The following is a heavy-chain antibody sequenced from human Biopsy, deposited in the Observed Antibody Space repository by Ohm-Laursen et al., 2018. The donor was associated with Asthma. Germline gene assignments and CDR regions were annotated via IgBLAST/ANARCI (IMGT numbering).Heavy chain of an antibody. CDR3: ARDGPELPTELDY. Sequence: SLRLSCAASGFTFRYYNMYWVREAPAKGIAWVSSINDTCRYIKYADSVKGRFTISRDNAKNSLYLQMNSLRAEDTAVYYCARDGPELPTELDYWGPGTLVTGSS. CDR1: GFTFRYYN. D-gene: IGHD1-14*01. J-gene: IGHJ4*02. V-gene: IGHV3-11*06. CDR2: INDTCRYI.